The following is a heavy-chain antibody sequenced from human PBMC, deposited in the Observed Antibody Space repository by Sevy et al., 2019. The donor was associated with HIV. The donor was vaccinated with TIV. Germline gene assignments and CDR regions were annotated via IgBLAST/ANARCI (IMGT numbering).Heavy chain of an antibody. CDR2: ISAYNGNT. Sequence: ASVKVSCKASGYTFTSYGISWVRQAPGQGLEWMGWISAYNGNTNYAQKLQGRVTTTTDTSTSTAYMELRSLRSDDTAVYYCARISPPPYSSGWYYFDYWGQGTLVTVSS. V-gene: IGHV1-18*01. D-gene: IGHD6-19*01. CDR3: ARISPPPYSSGWYYFDY. J-gene: IGHJ4*02. CDR1: GYTFTSYG.